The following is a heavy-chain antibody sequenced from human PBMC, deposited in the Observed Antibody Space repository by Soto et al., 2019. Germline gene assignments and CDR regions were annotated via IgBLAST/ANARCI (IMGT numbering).Heavy chain of an antibody. CDR2: IYYSGST. CDR1: GGSISSSRYY. D-gene: IGHD5-12*01. J-gene: IGHJ4*02. CDR3: ARAPALSGYGTQLRY. V-gene: IGHV4-39*01. Sequence: QLQLQESGPGLVKPSETLSLTCTVSGGSISSSRYYWGWIRQPPGKGLEWIGSIYYSGSTYYNPSLKSRVTISLDTSKNQFSLKLSSLTAADRAVYYCARAPALSGYGTQLRYWGQGTLVTFSS.